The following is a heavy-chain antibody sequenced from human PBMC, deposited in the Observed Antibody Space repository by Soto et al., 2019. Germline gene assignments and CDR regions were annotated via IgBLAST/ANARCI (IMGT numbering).Heavy chain of an antibody. CDR1: GYTCTIYA. J-gene: IGHJ4*02. CDR3: ARDQRLELRYYFDY. D-gene: IGHD1-7*01. Sequence: ASVKVSCKASGYTCTIYAMHCVLQSPGQRLEWMGWINAGNGNTKYSQKFQGRVTITRDTSASTAYMELSSLRSEDTAVYYCARDQRLELRYYFDYWGQGTLVTVSS. V-gene: IGHV1-3*01. CDR2: INAGNGNT.